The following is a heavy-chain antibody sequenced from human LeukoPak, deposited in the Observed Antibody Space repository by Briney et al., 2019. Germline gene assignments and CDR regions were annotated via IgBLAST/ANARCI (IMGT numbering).Heavy chain of an antibody. V-gene: IGHV1-8*01. Sequence: ASVKVSCKASGYTFTSYDINWVRQTTGQGLEWMGWMNPNSGNTGYAQKFQGRVTMTRNTSISTAYMELSSLRSEDTAVYYCASQTYYYDSSGYYRTIWGQGTMVTVSS. D-gene: IGHD3-22*01. J-gene: IGHJ3*02. CDR1: GYTFTSYD. CDR2: MNPNSGNT. CDR3: ASQTYYYDSSGYYRTI.